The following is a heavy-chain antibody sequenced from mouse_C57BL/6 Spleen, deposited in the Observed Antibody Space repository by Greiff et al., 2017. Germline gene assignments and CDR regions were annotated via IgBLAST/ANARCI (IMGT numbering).Heavy chain of an antibody. V-gene: IGHV5-12*01. Sequence: EVQVVESGGGLVQPGGSLKLSCAASGFPFSDYYMYWVRQTPEKRLEWVAYISNGGGSTYYPDTVKGRFTLSRDNAKNTLYLQMSRLKSEDTAMYYCARPGPYYSNYEGFAYWGQGTLVTVSA. J-gene: IGHJ3*01. CDR1: GFPFSDYY. CDR2: ISNGGGST. D-gene: IGHD2-5*01. CDR3: ARPGPYYSNYEGFAY.